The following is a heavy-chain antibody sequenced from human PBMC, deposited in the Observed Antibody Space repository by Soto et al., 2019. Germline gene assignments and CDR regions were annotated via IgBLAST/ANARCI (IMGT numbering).Heavy chain of an antibody. V-gene: IGHV3-30*18. CDR1: GFTFSSYG. J-gene: IGHJ6*02. CDR3: AKIRQWLELNYYGMDV. CDR2: ISYDGSNK. D-gene: IGHD6-19*01. Sequence: PGGSLRLSCAASGFTFSSYGMHWVRQAPGKGLEWVAVISYDGSNKYYADSVKGRFTISRDNSKNTLYLQMNSLRAEDTAVYYCAKIRQWLELNYYGMDVWGQGTTVTVSS.